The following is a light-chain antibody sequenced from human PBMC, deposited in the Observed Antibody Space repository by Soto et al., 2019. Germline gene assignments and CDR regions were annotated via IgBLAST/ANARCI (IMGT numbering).Light chain of an antibody. J-gene: IGLJ2*01. V-gene: IGLV2-8*01. CDR3: NSYAGSNNLV. CDR1: SSDVGAYNY. CDR2: EVT. Sequence: SVLPQPPSASGSPGQSVTISCTGTSSDVGAYNYVSWYQQHPGEVPKLLIYEVTQRPSGVPDRFSGSKSGNTASLTVSGLQAEDEADYYCNSYAGSNNLVFGGGTKVTVL.